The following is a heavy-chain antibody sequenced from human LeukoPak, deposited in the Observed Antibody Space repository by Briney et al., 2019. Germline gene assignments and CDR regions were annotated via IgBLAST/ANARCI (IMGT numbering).Heavy chain of an antibody. J-gene: IGHJ3*02. Sequence: ASVKVSCKASGYTFTGYYMHWVRQAPGQGLEWMGWINPNSGGTNYAQKFQGRVTMTRDTSISTAYMELSRLRSDDTAVYYCARDGGPGMLVRHDAFDIWGQATMVTVSS. CDR3: ARDGGPGMLVRHDAFDI. D-gene: IGHD3-10*01. CDR1: GYTFTGYY. V-gene: IGHV1-2*02. CDR2: INPNSGGT.